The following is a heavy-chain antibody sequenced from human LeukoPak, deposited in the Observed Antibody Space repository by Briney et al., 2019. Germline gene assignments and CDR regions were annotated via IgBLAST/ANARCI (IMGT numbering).Heavy chain of an antibody. CDR1: GFTFSDYY. V-gene: IGHV3-11*05. CDR2: ISSSSSYI. D-gene: IGHD6-13*01. CDR3: ARGVSGYSSSWYGGLYFDY. Sequence: GGSLRLSCAASGFTFSDYYMSWIRQAPGKGLEWVSSISSSSSYIYYADSVKGRFTISRDNAKNSLYLQMNSLRAEDTAVYYCARGVSGYSSSWYGGLYFDYWGQGTLVTVSS. J-gene: IGHJ4*02.